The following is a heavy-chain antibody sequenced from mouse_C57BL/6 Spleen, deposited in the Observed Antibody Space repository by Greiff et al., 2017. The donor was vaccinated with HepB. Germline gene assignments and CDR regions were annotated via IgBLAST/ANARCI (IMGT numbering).Heavy chain of an antibody. CDR1: GFTFTDYY. V-gene: IGHV7-3*01. D-gene: IGHD1-1*01. CDR3: ARWGYYGSSPFDY. J-gene: IGHJ2*01. CDR2: IRNKANGYTT. Sequence: VQLKESGGGLVQPGGSLSLSCAASGFTFTDYYMSWVRQPPGKALEWLGFIRNKANGYTTEYSASVKGRFTISRDNSQSILYLQMNALRAEDSATYYCARWGYYGSSPFDYWGQGTTLTVSS.